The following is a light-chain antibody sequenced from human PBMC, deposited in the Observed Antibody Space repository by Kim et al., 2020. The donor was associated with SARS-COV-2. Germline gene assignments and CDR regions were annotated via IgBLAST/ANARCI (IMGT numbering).Light chain of an antibody. J-gene: IGKJ1*01. V-gene: IGKV1-5*01. CDR3: QQYNSHST. CDR2: DAS. Sequence: SASVGDRVAITCRASRSLSTRLASYQVRPGKAPKLLIYDASTLDTGVPSRFSGGVSGADFTLDISSLQPDDFATYYCQQYNSHSTFGQGTKVDIK. CDR1: RSLSTR.